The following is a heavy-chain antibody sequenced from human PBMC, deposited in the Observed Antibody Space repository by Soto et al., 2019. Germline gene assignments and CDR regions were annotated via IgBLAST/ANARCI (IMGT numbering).Heavy chain of an antibody. CDR3: ARDGNYYGMDV. CDR1: GGSISSYY. D-gene: IGHD1-26*01. J-gene: IGHJ6*02. Sequence: QVQLQESGPGLVKPSETLSLTCTVSGGSISSYYWSWIRQPPGQGLEWIGYIYYSGSTNYNPSLKSRVTISVYTSKNQFSLKLLSVTAADTAVYSCARDGNYYGMDVWGQGTTVTVSS. V-gene: IGHV4-59*01. CDR2: IYYSGST.